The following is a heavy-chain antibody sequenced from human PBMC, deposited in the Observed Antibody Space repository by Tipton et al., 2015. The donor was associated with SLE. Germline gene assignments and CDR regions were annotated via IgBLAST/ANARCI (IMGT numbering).Heavy chain of an antibody. J-gene: IGHJ4*02. Sequence: TLSLTCTVSGGSVSSGSYYWAWIRQPPGKGPEWIGTIYYSGSTYYYPSLKSRILVSLDSSKNQFSLKLTSVTAADTAVYYCARLHRDGYKNRDYWGQGTLVTVSS. V-gene: IGHV4-39*07. D-gene: IGHD5-24*01. CDR1: GGSVSSGSYY. CDR3: ARLHRDGYKNRDY. CDR2: IYYSGST.